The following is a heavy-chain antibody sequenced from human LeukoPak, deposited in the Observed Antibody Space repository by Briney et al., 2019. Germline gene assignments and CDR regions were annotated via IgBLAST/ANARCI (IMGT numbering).Heavy chain of an antibody. Sequence: SQTLSLTCTVSGGSISSGAYYWGWIRQPPGKGLEWIGYIYYSGSTYYNPSLKSRVTISVDTSKNQFSLKLSSVTAADTAVYYCARAVGVNTFDYWGQGTLVTVSS. CDR2: IYYSGST. CDR3: ARAVGVNTFDY. J-gene: IGHJ4*02. CDR1: GGSISSGAYY. D-gene: IGHD3-22*01. V-gene: IGHV4-30-4*01.